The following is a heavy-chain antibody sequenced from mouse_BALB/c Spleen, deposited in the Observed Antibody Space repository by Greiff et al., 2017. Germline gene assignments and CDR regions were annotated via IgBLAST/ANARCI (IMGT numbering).Heavy chain of an antibody. CDR2: ILPGSGST. D-gene: IGHD2-14*01. CDR1: GYTFSSYW. J-gene: IGHJ2*01. Sequence: VQLQQSGAELMKPGASVKISCKATGYTFSSYWIEWVKQRPGHGLEWIGEILPGSGSTNYNEKFKGKATFTADTSSNTAYMQLSSLTSEDSAVYYCARYRYDVGYFDDWGQGTTLTVSS. V-gene: IGHV1-9*01. CDR3: ARYRYDVGYFDD.